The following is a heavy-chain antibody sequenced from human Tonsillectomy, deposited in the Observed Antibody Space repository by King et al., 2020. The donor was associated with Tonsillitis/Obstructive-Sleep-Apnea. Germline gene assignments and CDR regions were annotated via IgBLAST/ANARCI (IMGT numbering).Heavy chain of an antibody. J-gene: IGHJ6*03. CDR1: GFTFSSYS. Sequence: QLVQSGGGLVKPGGSLRLSCAASGFTFSSYSMNWVRQAPGKGLEWVSSISSSTSYIYYADSVKGRFTISRDNAKNSLYLQMNSLRAEDTAVYYCARDTTTVTYPYYYYMDVWGKGTTVTVSS. V-gene: IGHV3-21*01. CDR3: ARDTTTVTYPYYYYMDV. D-gene: IGHD4-11*01. CDR2: ISSSTSYI.